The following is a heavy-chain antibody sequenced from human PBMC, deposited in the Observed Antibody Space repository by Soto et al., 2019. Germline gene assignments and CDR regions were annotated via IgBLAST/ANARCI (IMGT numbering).Heavy chain of an antibody. CDR2: IGGSGDYT. Sequence: EVQLLESGGGLVQPGGSLRLSCAASGFTFSTYAMTWVRQAPGKGLEWVSGIGGSGDYTYYADSVKGRFTISRDNSKNTLYLQMNGLRAEDTAVYFCAKDKDIWSGRRGDFDSWGQGTRVTVSS. D-gene: IGHD3-3*01. J-gene: IGHJ4*02. V-gene: IGHV3-23*01. CDR3: AKDKDIWSGRRGDFDS. CDR1: GFTFSTYA.